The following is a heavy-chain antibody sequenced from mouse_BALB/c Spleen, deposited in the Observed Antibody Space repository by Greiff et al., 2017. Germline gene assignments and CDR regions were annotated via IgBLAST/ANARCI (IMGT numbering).Heavy chain of an antibody. J-gene: IGHJ4*01. Sequence: VQLQQSGAELARPGASVKLSCKASGYTFTSYWMQWVKQRPGQGLEWIGAIYPGDGDTRYTQKFKGKATLTADKSSSTAYMQLSSLASEDSAVYYCARHYYGMDYWGQGTSVTVSS. CDR1: GYTFTSYW. V-gene: IGHV1-87*01. CDR3: ARHYYGMDY. CDR2: IYPGDGDT.